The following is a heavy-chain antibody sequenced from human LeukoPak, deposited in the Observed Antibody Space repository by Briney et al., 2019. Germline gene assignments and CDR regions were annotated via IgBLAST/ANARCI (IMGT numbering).Heavy chain of an antibody. D-gene: IGHD6-19*01. CDR3: AGGAGTLLGNYYMDV. CDR2: IYHSGIT. CDR1: GYSISSGYY. V-gene: IGHV4-38-2*02. J-gene: IGHJ6*03. Sequence: PSETLSLTCTVSGYSISSGYYWGWIRQPPGKGLEWIGSIYHSGITYYNPSLKSRVTISVDTSKNQFSLKLSSVTAADTAVYYCAGGAGTLLGNYYMDVWGKGTTVTISS.